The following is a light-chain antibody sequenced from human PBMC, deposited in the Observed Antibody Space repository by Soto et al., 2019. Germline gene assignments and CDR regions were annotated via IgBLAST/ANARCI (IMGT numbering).Light chain of an antibody. CDR2: DVN. V-gene: IGLV2-14*01. CDR1: SSDVGAYNY. CDR3: SSYTSATTYV. Sequence: QSALTQPASVSGSPGQSITISCTGTSSDVGAYNYDSWYQQHPGKAPKLIIYDVNNRPSGVSNRFSGSKSGNTASLTISGLQTEDEADYYCSSYTSATTYVFGAGTKLTVL. J-gene: IGLJ1*01.